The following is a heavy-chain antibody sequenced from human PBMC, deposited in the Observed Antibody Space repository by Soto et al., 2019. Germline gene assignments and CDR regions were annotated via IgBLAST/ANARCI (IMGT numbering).Heavy chain of an antibody. D-gene: IGHD2-2*01. CDR1: GFTFSSYD. Sequence: EVQLVESGGGLVQPGGSLRLSCAASGFTFSSYDMHWVRQATGKGLEWVSAIGTAGDTYYPGSVKGRFTISRENAKNSLYLQMNSLRAEDTAVYYCAREYCSSTSCYYYYGMDVWGQGTTVTVSS. CDR3: AREYCSSTSCYYYYGMDV. J-gene: IGHJ6*02. V-gene: IGHV3-13*01. CDR2: IGTAGDT.